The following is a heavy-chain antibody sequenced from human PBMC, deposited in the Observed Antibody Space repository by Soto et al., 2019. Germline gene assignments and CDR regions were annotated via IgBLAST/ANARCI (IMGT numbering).Heavy chain of an antibody. D-gene: IGHD3-3*01. Sequence: SETLSLTCTVSGGSISSYYWSWIRQPPGKGLEWIGYIYYSGYTNYNPSLKSRVTISVDTSKNQFSLKLSSVTAADTAVYYCARGLRFLEEAYWGQGTLVTVSS. V-gene: IGHV4-59*01. CDR2: IYYSGYT. CDR3: ARGLRFLEEAY. J-gene: IGHJ4*02. CDR1: GGSISSYY.